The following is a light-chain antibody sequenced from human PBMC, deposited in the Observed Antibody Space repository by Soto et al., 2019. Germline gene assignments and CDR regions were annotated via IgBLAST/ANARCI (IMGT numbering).Light chain of an antibody. V-gene: IGLV1-44*01. CDR1: NSNLGTNT. Sequence: QSVLTQPPSTSGTPGQRVTISCSGSNSNLGTNTVNWYQQLPGTAPKLLIYTNNQRPSGVPDRFSGSKSGTSASLAIRGLQSEDEADYYCASWDDSLNGLYVFGTGTKVTVL. CDR3: ASWDDSLNGLYV. CDR2: TNN. J-gene: IGLJ1*01.